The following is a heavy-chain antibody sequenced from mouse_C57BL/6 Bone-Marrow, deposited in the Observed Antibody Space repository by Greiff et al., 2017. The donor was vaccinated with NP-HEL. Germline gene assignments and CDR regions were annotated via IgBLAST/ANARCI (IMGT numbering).Heavy chain of an antibody. Sequence: QVPLQPPGAELVRPGTSVPLSCKASGYTFTSYWMHWVKQRPGQGLEWIGVIDPSDSYTNYNQKFKGKATLTVDTSSSTAYMQLSSLTSEDSAVYYCARLGLNYWGQGTLVTVSA. CDR1: GYTFTSYW. V-gene: IGHV1-59*01. CDR3: ARLGLNY. J-gene: IGHJ3*01. CDR2: IDPSDSYT.